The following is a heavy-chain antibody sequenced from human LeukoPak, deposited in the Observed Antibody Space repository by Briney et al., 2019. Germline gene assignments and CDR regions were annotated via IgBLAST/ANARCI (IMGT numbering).Heavy chain of an antibody. CDR3: AGDASLVVVTANDY. V-gene: IGHV3-21*01. D-gene: IGHD2-21*02. J-gene: IGHJ4*02. CDR1: GFTFSSYS. CDR2: ISSSSSYI. Sequence: GGSLRLSCAASGFTFSSYSMNWVRQAPGKGLEWVSSISSSSSYIYYADSVKGRFTISRDNAKNSLYLQMNSLRAEDTAVYYCAGDASLVVVTANDYWGQGTLVTVSS.